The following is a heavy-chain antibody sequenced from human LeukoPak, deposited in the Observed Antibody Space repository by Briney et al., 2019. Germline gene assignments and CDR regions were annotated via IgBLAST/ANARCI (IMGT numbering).Heavy chain of an antibody. V-gene: IGHV4-34*01. CDR1: GGSFSGYY. Sequence: SETLSLTCAVYGGSFSGYYWSWIRQPPGKGLEWIGEINHSGSTNYNPSLKSRVTISVDTSKNQFSLKLSSVTAADTAVYYCARRSRGGNWLYYFDYWGQGTLVTVSS. CDR2: INHSGST. D-gene: IGHD1-1*01. J-gene: IGHJ4*02. CDR3: ARRSRGGNWLYYFDY.